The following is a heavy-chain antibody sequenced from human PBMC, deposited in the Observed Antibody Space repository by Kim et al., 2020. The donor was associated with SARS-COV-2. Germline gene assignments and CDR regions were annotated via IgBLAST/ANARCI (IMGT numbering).Heavy chain of an antibody. J-gene: IGHJ4*02. CDR3: ARDLSLGWSFDY. D-gene: IGHD6-19*01. V-gene: IGHV3-33*01. Sequence: YADSVKGRFTISRDKTKNTVELQMNSLRVEDTAVYYCARDLSLGWSFDYWGQGTLVTVSS.